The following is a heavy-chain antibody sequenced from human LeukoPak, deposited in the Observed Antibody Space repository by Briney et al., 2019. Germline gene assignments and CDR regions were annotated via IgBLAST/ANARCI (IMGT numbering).Heavy chain of an antibody. V-gene: IGHV3-23*01. CDR3: VSRRYSTSALDAFNI. CDR2: VSESGAGT. J-gene: IGHJ3*02. CDR1: GFTFNIYA. D-gene: IGHD6-6*01. Sequence: GGSLILSCAASGFTFNIYAMTWVRQAPGKELEWVSTVSESGAGTYYAGSVKGRFTISRDNSKNTLYLQMNGLRAEDTAVYYCVSRRYSTSALDAFNIWGHGTMVTVSS.